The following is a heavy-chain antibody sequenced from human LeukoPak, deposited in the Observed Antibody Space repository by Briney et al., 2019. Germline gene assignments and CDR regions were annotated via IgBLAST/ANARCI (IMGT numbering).Heavy chain of an antibody. J-gene: IGHJ4*02. CDR1: GYTFTSYY. CDR2: ITPRGGNA. V-gene: IGHV1-46*01. D-gene: IGHD1-26*01. CDR3: AKDGGTFQFDY. Sequence: ASVKVSCKASGYTFTSYYIHWVRQAPGQGLEWMAIITPRGGNATYAQQFQGRVTMARDTSLSTVYMELSSLRSDDTAVYSCAKDGGTFQFDYWGQGTLVTVSA.